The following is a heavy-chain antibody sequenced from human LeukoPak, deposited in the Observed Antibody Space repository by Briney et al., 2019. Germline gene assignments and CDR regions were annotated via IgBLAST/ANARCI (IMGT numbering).Heavy chain of an antibody. CDR2: INHSGGT. CDR1: GGSFSGYY. CDR3: ARVLPPTGRYFDY. D-gene: IGHD1-1*01. J-gene: IGHJ4*02. V-gene: IGHV4-34*01. Sequence: ASETLSLTCAVYGGSFSGYYWSWIRQPPGKGLEWIGEINHSGGTNYNPSLKSRVTISVDTSKNQFSLKLSSVTAADTAVYYCARVLPPTGRYFDYWGQGTLVTVSS.